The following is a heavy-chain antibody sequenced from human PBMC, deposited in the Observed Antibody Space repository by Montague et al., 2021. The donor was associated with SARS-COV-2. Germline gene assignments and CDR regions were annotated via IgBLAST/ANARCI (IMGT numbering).Heavy chain of an antibody. Sequence: SETLSLTCTVSGGSISNIIYYWGWIRQPPGKGLEWIGSISYSGSTYHNPSLKSRVSISVDTSKNQFSLKLISVTAADTAVYYCARRWAGGSTVTSSYWGQGTLVTVSS. J-gene: IGHJ4*02. CDR3: ARRWAGGSTVTSSY. CDR2: ISYSGST. CDR1: GGSISNIIYY. V-gene: IGHV4-39*01. D-gene: IGHD4-11*01.